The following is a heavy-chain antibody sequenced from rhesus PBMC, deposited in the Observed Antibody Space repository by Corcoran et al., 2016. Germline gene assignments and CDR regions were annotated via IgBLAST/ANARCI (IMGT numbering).Heavy chain of an antibody. CDR2: NNCNSGST. D-gene: IGHD3-9*01. CDR3: ARDRYYEDDYGYYH. J-gene: IGHJ4*01. CDR1: GASISSYW. Sequence: QVQLQESGPGLVKPSETLSLTCAVSGASISSYWWSWIRQPPGKGLEGIGENNCNSGSTYYTPSLESRVTISKDASKNQFSLKLSSVTAADTAVYYCARDRYYEDDYGYYHWGQGVLVTVSS. V-gene: IGHV4-80*01.